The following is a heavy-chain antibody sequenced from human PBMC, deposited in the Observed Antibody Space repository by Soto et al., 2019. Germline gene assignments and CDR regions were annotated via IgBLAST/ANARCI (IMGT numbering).Heavy chain of an antibody. V-gene: IGHV3-9*01. CDR1: GFTFDDYA. Sequence: EVQLVESGGGLVQPGRSLRLSCAASGFTFDDYAMHWVRQAPGKGLEWVSGISWNSGSIGYADSVKGRFTISRDNAKNSLYLQMNSLRAEDTALYYCAKDMELWFGELVNWGQGNLVTVSS. D-gene: IGHD3-10*01. CDR2: ISWNSGSI. CDR3: AKDMELWFGELVN. J-gene: IGHJ4*02.